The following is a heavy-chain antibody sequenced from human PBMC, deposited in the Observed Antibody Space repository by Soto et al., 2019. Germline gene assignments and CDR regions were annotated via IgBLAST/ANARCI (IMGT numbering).Heavy chain of an antibody. CDR3: GRLKGGNTVDS. CDR1: GGSISSSSYY. V-gene: IGHV4-39*07. D-gene: IGHD2-15*01. Sequence: SETLSLTCTVSGGSISSSSYYWGWIRQPPGKGLEWIGSIYYSGSTNYNPSLKSRVTISVDKSKNQFSLKMKSVTAADTAVYFCGRLKGGNTVDSWGPGTLVTVSS. CDR2: IYYSGST. J-gene: IGHJ4*02.